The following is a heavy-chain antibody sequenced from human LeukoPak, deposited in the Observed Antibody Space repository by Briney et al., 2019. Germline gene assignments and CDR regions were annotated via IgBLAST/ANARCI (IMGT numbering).Heavy chain of an antibody. J-gene: IGHJ6*03. Sequence: PGGSLRLSCAASGFTFSSYAMSWVRQAPGKGLEWVSAISGSGGSTYYADSVKGRFTISRDNSKNTLYLQMNSLRAEDTAVYYCAKGYCSSTSCYTERYYYYYMDVWGKGTTVTVSS. CDR2: ISGSGGST. V-gene: IGHV3-23*01. CDR1: GFTFSSYA. CDR3: AKGYCSSTSCYTERYYYYYMDV. D-gene: IGHD2-2*02.